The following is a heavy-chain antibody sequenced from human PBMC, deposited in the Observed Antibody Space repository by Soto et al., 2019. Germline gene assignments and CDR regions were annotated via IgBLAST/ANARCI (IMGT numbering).Heavy chain of an antibody. Sequence: SVKVSCKASGGTFSSYAISWVRQAPGQGLEWMGGIIPIFGTANYAQKFQGRVTITADESTSTAYMELSSLRSEDTAVYYCAREGPPSIALLPDAFDIWGQGTMVTVSS. CDR3: AREGPPSIALLPDAFDI. CDR2: IIPIFGTA. CDR1: GGTFSSYA. J-gene: IGHJ3*02. V-gene: IGHV1-69*13. D-gene: IGHD6-6*01.